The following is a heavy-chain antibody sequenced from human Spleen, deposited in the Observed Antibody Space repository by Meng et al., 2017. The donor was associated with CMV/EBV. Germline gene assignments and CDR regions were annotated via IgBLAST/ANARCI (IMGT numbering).Heavy chain of an antibody. V-gene: IGHV1-69*10. CDR2: IIPLLGTT. CDR3: ARGKSGSSAYYYYGMDV. J-gene: IGHJ6*02. CDR1: GDNFSKYA. D-gene: IGHD1-26*01. Sequence: SVKVSCKTSGDNFSKYAFSWVRQAPGQGLEWMGGIIPLLGTTTYAQKFQGNVTITADKSTTTVYMKLSSLRSEDTAMYYCARGKSGSSAYYYYGMDVWGQGTTVTVSS.